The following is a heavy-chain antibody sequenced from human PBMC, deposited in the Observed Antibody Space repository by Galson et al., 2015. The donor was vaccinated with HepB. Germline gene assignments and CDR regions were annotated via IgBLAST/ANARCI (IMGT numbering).Heavy chain of an antibody. CDR2: IYYSGST. CDR1: GGSISNDNYY. CDR3: ARQDMGGVVPAAIVDY. V-gene: IGHV4-39*01. J-gene: IGHJ4*02. D-gene: IGHD2-2*01. Sequence: LSLTCIVSGGSISNDNYYWGWIRQPPGKGLEWIGSIYYSGSTYYNPSLKSRVTISVDTSKNQFSLKLSSVTAADTAVYYCARQDMGGVVPAAIVDYWGQGTLVTVSS.